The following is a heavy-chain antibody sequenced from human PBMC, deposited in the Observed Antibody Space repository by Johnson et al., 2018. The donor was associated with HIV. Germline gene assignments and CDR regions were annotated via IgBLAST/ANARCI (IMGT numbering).Heavy chain of an antibody. CDR2: INWNGDSS. CDR1: GFTFDDYG. Sequence: VQLVESGGGLVQPGGSPRLSCAASGFTFDDYGMTWVRQAPGKGLEWVSGINWNGDSSGYVDSVKGRFTISRDNAKNSLYLQMHSLRVEGTALYYCARAAAAPNAAFDIWGQGTMVTVS. D-gene: IGHD6-13*01. V-gene: IGHV3-20*04. J-gene: IGHJ3*02. CDR3: ARAAAAPNAAFDI.